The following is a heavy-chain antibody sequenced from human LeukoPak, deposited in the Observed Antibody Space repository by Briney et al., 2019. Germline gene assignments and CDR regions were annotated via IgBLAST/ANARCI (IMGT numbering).Heavy chain of an antibody. CDR1: GGSINNGGYY. Sequence: SETLSLTCTVSGGSINNGGYYWSWIRQHPGKGLEWIGYINYSGSSYYNPSLRSRVTISVDTSKNHFSLKLSSVTAADTAVYYCARELEDYGDYVFDYWGQGTLVTVSS. V-gene: IGHV4-31*03. D-gene: IGHD4-17*01. CDR2: INYSGSS. CDR3: ARELEDYGDYVFDY. J-gene: IGHJ4*02.